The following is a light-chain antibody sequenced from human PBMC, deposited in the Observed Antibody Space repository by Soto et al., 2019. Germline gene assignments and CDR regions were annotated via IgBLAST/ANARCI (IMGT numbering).Light chain of an antibody. V-gene: IGLV1-44*01. CDR1: SSNIGSNS. CDR3: AVCDDSLSGFFA. J-gene: IGLJ1*01. Sequence: QSVLTQPPSASGTPGQRVTISCSGSSSNIGSNSVSWYQQVPGTAPKLLIYSDNQRPSGVPDRFSGSKSGTSASLAVSGLQSEDEADYYCAVCDDSLSGFFAFGTGTKLTVL. CDR2: SDN.